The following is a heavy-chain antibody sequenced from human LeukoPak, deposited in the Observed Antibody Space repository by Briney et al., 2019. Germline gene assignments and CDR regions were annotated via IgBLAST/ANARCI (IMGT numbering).Heavy chain of an antibody. Sequence: GESLKISCKGSGYSFTSYWIGWVRQMPGKGLEWMGIIYPGDSDTRYSPSFQGRVTISADKSISTAYLQWSSLKASDTAMYYCARGYDILTGYYNVRDSDYYYYGMDVWGQGTTVTVSS. CDR1: GYSFTSYW. V-gene: IGHV5-51*01. J-gene: IGHJ6*02. CDR2: IYPGDSDT. D-gene: IGHD3-9*01. CDR3: ARGYDILTGYYNVRDSDYYYYGMDV.